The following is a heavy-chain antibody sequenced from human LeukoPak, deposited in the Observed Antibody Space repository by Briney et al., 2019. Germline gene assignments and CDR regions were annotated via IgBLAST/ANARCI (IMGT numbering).Heavy chain of an antibody. CDR2: INHSGST. D-gene: IGHD6-6*01. J-gene: IGHJ4*02. V-gene: IGHV4-34*01. CDR1: NGSFSGNY. Sequence: PSETLSLTCDVYNGSFSGNYWSWIRPPPGKGLEWIGEINHSGSTNYNPSLKSRVTLSVDTSKNQVSLKLTSVSAADTAVYYCALRNGHSSSSGDYWGQGTLVTVSS. CDR3: ALRNGHSSSSGDY.